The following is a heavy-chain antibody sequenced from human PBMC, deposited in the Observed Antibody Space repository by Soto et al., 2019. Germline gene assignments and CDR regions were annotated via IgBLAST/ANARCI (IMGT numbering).Heavy chain of an antibody. V-gene: IGHV3-30*03. CDR2: ISYDGSNK. CDR3: APPWSGTVTTSGLA. Sequence: QVQLVESGGGVVQPGRSLRLSCAASGFTFSSYGMHWVRQAPGKGLEWVAVISYDGSNKYYADCVKGRFTISRDNSKNTLYLQMNSLRAEDTAVYYCAPPWSGTVTTSGLAWGQGTLVTVSS. J-gene: IGHJ4*02. D-gene: IGHD4-17*01. CDR1: GFTFSSYG.